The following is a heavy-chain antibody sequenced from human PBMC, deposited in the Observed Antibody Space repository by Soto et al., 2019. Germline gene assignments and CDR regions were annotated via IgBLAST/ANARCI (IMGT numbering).Heavy chain of an antibody. CDR3: ARDGYDDFLSGYRPPFDY. CDR2: IKQDGSEK. CDR1: GFTFSSYW. Sequence: EAQLVESGGGLVQPGGSLRLSCAASGFTFSSYWMSWVRQAPGKGLEWVANIKQDGSEKYYVDSVKGRFTISRDNAKNSLYLQMNSLRAEDTAVYYCARDGYDDFLSGYRPPFDYWGQGTLVTVSS. D-gene: IGHD3-3*01. V-gene: IGHV3-7*01. J-gene: IGHJ4*02.